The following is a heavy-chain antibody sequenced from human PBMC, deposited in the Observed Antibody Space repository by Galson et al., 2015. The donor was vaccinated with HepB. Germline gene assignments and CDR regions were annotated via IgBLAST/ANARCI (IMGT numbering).Heavy chain of an antibody. V-gene: IGHV7-4-1*02. CDR1: GYTFTSYA. Sequence: SVKVSCKASGYTFTSYAMNWVRQAPGQGVEWMGWINTNTGNPTYAQGFTGRFVFSLDTSVSTAYLQISSLKAEDTAVYYCAVTYYYDSSDYFDAFDIWGQGTMVTVSS. J-gene: IGHJ3*02. CDR2: INTNTGNP. D-gene: IGHD3-22*01. CDR3: AVTYYYDSSDYFDAFDI.